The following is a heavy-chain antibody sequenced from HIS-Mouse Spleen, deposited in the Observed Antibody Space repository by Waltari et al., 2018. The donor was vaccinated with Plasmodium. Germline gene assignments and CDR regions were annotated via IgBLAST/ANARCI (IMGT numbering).Heavy chain of an antibody. CDR3: ARDGPGETSFDY. J-gene: IGHJ4*02. CDR2: TNPNRGGT. V-gene: IGHV1-2*02. D-gene: IGHD3-16*01. Sequence: QVQLVQSGAEVKKPGASVKVSCKASGYTFTGYYMPWVRKAPGQGLEWMGWTNPNRGGTNYEQKCQCRVTMTRDTSISTAYMELSRLRSDDTAVYYCARDGPGETSFDYWGQGTLVTVSS. CDR1: GYTFTGYY.